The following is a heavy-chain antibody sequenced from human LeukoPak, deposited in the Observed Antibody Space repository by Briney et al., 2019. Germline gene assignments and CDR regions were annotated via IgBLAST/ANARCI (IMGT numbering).Heavy chain of an antibody. CDR2: IKQDGSEK. V-gene: IGHV3-7*01. CDR1: GFTFSSYW. J-gene: IGHJ6*03. Sequence: QTGGSLRLSCAASGFTFSSYWMSWVRQAPGKGLEWVANIKQDGSEKYYVDSVKGRFTISRDNAKNSLYLQMNSLRAEDTAVYYCARTTVTLEGYYYYMDVWGKGTTVTVSS. CDR3: ARTTVTLEGYYYYMDV. D-gene: IGHD4-17*01.